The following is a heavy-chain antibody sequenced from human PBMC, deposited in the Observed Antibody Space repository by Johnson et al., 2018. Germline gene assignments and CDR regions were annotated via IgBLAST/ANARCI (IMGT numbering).Heavy chain of an antibody. CDR3: ARAGGNGDYVYAFDI. CDR2: ISSSSSYI. D-gene: IGHD4-17*01. Sequence: EVQLVESGGGLVKPGGSLRLSCAASGFIFSTYSMNWVRQAPGKGLEWVSSISSSSSYIYYADSVKGRFTISRDNAKNSLYLQMNSLRAEDTVVYYCARAGGNGDYVYAFDICGQGTMVTVSS. J-gene: IGHJ3*02. V-gene: IGHV3-21*01. CDR1: GFIFSTYS.